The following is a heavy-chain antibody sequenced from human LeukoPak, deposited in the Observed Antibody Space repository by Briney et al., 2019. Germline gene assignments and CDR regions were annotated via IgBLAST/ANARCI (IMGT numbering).Heavy chain of an antibody. CDR3: ATGSGSYYSH. CDR1: GLTFSSHW. CDR2: AHNDGDTK. Sequence: GGSLRLSCVASGLTFSSHWMHWVRQAPGKGLEWVAVAHNDGDTKYYADSVRGRFTISRDNSKNTLHLQMSSLRAEDTAVYYCATGSGSYYSHWGQGTLVTVSS. J-gene: IGHJ4*02. D-gene: IGHD3-22*01. V-gene: IGHV3-30*02.